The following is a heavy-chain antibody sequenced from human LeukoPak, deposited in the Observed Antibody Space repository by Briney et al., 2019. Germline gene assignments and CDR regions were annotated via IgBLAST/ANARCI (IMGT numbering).Heavy chain of an antibody. Sequence: PGGSLRLSCAASGFTFDDYGMSWVRQAPGKGLEWVSGINWNGGSTGYADSVKGRFTISRDNSKNTLYLQMNSLRAEDTAIYYCAKGREWELPLDYWGQGTLATVSS. D-gene: IGHD1-26*01. CDR1: GFTFDDYG. CDR3: AKGREWELPLDY. V-gene: IGHV3-20*04. CDR2: INWNGGST. J-gene: IGHJ4*02.